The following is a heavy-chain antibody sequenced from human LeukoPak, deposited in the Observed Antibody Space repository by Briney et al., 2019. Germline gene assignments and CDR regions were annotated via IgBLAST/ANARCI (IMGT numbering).Heavy chain of an antibody. CDR3: ARSLSGYNTDPFFEQ. J-gene: IGHJ4*02. D-gene: IGHD5-12*01. CDR2: ISSSFAI. Sequence: PGGSLRLSCVVSGFTFSSFEMNWVRQPPGRRLEWVSYISSSFAIHYADSVKGRFTISRDNARDSLYLQMSSLRADDTAVNYCARSLSGYNTDPFFEQWGQGALVTVSS. CDR1: GFTFSSFE. V-gene: IGHV3-48*03.